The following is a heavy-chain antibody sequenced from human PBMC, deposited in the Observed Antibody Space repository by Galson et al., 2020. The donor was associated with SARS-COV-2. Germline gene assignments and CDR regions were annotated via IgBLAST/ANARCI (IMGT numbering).Heavy chain of an antibody. J-gene: IGHJ4*02. CDR3: ARGLRFGELLSPFDS. D-gene: IGHD3-10*01. CDR1: GFTFSSYA. Sequence: TGGSLRLSCAASGFTFSSYAMHWVRQAPGKGLEWVAVISNDGSNKYYADSVKGRFTISRYDSKNTLFLQITSLRVEDTAVYYCARGLRFGELLSPFDSWGQGTLVTVSS. CDR2: ISNDGSNK. V-gene: IGHV3-30-3*01.